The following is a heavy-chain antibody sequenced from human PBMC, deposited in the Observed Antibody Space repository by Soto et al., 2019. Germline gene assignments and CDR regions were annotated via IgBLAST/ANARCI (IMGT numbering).Heavy chain of an antibody. D-gene: IGHD6-13*01. CDR3: ARYKAAAGYYYYYGMDV. V-gene: IGHV1-69*13. CDR2: IIPIFGTA. Sequence: SVKVSCKASGGTFSSYAISWVRQAPGQGLEWMGGIIPIFGTANYAQKFQGRVTITADGSTSTAYMELSSLRSEDTAVYYCARYKAAAGYYYYYGMDVWGQGTTVTVSS. J-gene: IGHJ6*02. CDR1: GGTFSSYA.